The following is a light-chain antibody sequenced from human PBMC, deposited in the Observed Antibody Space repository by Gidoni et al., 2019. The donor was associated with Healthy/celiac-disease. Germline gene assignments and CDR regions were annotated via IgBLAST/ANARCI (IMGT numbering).Light chain of an antibody. Sequence: EIVLTQSAGTLSLSPGERATLSCRASQSVSSSYLAWYQQKPGQAPRLLIYGASSRATGIPDRFSGSGSGTDFTLTISRLEPEDFAVYYCQQYGSSPRSITFGQGTRLEIK. CDR1: QSVSSSY. CDR3: QQYGSSPRSIT. V-gene: IGKV3-20*01. J-gene: IGKJ5*01. CDR2: GAS.